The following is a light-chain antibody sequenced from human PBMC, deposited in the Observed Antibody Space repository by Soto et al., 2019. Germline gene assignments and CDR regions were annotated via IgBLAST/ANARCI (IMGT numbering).Light chain of an antibody. Sequence: ETVLTQFPATVYLSPGERATLYCRTGQSVKADYLAWYQQKHGQSPRLLVYGIFNRATGVPARFSGSGSGTEFTLTMSGLEPEDSAVYSCQHYDGSPRTFGQGTKGEIK. J-gene: IGKJ2*01. CDR1: QSVKADY. CDR2: GIF. CDR3: QHYDGSPRT. V-gene: IGKV3-20*01.